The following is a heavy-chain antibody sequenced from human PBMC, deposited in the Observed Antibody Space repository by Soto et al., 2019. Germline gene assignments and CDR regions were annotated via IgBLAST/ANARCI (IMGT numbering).Heavy chain of an antibody. CDR1: GGSFSGYD. D-gene: IGHD6-6*01. V-gene: IGHV4-34*01. CDR2: INHSGST. Sequence: PSETLSLTCAVYGGSFSGYDWSWIRQPPGKGLEWIGEINHSGSTNYNPSLKSRVTISVDTSKNQFSLKLSSVTAADTAVYYCAREGIAARTPFDYWGQRTLVTVSS. J-gene: IGHJ4*02. CDR3: AREGIAARTPFDY.